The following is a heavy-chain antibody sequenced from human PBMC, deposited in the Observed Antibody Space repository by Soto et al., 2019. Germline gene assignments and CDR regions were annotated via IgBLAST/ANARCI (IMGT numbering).Heavy chain of an antibody. J-gene: IGHJ4*02. D-gene: IGHD3-10*01. CDR3: NTGIDY. Sequence: ESGGGLAQPGGSLRLSCAASGFTFTSYAMTWVRQAPGKGLEWVSTISGSGTNTYYADAVEGRFTISRDNSKNTLYLQMNSLRAEDTAIYFCNTGIDYWGQGTLVSVSS. V-gene: IGHV3-23*01. CDR1: GFTFTSYA. CDR2: ISGSGTNT.